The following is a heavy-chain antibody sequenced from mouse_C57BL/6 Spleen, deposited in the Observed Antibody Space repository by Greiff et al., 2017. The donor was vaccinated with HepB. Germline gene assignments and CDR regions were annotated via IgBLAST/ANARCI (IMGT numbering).Heavy chain of an antibody. CDR3: ARSNYETLYYFDY. D-gene: IGHD2-1*01. J-gene: IGHJ2*01. V-gene: IGHV1-63*01. CDR2: IYPGGGYT. Sequence: QVQLQQSGAELVRPGTSVKMSCKASGYTFTNYWIGWAKQRPGHGPEWIGDIYPGGGYTNYNEKFKGKATLTADKSSSTAYMQFSSLTSEDSAIYYCARSNYETLYYFDYWGQGTTLTVSS. CDR1: GYTFTNYW.